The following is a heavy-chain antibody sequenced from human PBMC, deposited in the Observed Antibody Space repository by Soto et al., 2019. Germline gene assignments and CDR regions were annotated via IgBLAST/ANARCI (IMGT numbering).Heavy chain of an antibody. CDR2: ISYDGSNK. J-gene: IGHJ6*02. Sequence: PGGSLRLSCAASGFTFSSYGMHWVRQAPGKGLEWVAVISYDGSNKYYADSVKGRFTISRDNSKNTLYLQMNSLRAEDTAVYYCANAYCGGDCYSNYYYGMDVWGQGTTVTV. D-gene: IGHD2-21*02. CDR3: ANAYCGGDCYSNYYYGMDV. V-gene: IGHV3-30*18. CDR1: GFTFSSYG.